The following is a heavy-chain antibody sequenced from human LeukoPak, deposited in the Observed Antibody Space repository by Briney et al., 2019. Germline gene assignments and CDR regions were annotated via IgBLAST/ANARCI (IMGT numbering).Heavy chain of an antibody. V-gene: IGHV3-48*01. D-gene: IGHD2-2*01. CDR1: EFSFSSYS. CDR2: ISNSNSDI. CDR3: ARDSTREEFDY. Sequence: PGGSLRLSCAASEFSFSSYSMNWVRQAPGKGLEWVAFISNSNSDIYYADSVKGRFTISRDNAKNSLYLQMSSLRAEDTAVYYCARDSTREEFDYWGQGTLVTVSS. J-gene: IGHJ4*02.